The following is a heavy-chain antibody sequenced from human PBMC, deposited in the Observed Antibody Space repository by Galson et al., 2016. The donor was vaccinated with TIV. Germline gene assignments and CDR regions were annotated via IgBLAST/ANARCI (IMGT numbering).Heavy chain of an antibody. CDR2: IYTSGST. Sequence: TLSLTCTVSGDSTSRGAFYWSWLRQPAGKGLEWIGFIYTSGSTDYNPSLKSRVTISVDKSRNQFSLKLSSVTAADTAVYYCARERLGSGYHITSDAFDIWGQGTLVTVSS. CDR1: GDSTSRGAFY. V-gene: IGHV4-61*02. D-gene: IGHD3-3*01. J-gene: IGHJ3*02. CDR3: ARERLGSGYHITSDAFDI.